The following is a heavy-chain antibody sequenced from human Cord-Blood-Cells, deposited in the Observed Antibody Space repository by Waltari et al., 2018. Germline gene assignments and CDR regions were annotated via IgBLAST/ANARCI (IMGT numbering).Heavy chain of an antibody. Sequence: EVQLVQSGAEVKKPGESLKISCKGSGYSFTSYWIGWVRQMPGKGLEVMGIIYPGDSDTRYSPSIQGQVTIPADKPLSTAYRQWSRLKASNTAMYYCARHSEITDWNFDLWGRGTLVTVSS. D-gene: IGHD1-20*01. CDR2: IYPGDSDT. CDR1: GYSFTSYW. CDR3: ARHSEITDWNFDL. J-gene: IGHJ2*01. V-gene: IGHV5-51*01.